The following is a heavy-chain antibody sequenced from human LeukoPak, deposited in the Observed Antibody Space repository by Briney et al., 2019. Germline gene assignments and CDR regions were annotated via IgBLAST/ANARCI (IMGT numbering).Heavy chain of an antibody. D-gene: IGHD4-17*01. J-gene: IGHJ4*02. Sequence: SETLSLTCTVSGDSISSYYWGWIRQPPGEGLEWVGTIFYSGHTFYSPSLKSRVAMSVDTSKNQFSLKLNSVTAADTAVYYCARQRSDYGDYYFDYWGQGTLVTVSS. V-gene: IGHV4-39*01. CDR3: ARQRSDYGDYYFDY. CDR1: GDSISSYY. CDR2: IFYSGHT.